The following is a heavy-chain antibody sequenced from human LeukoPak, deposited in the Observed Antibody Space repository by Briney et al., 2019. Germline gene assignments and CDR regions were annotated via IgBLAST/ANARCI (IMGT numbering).Heavy chain of an antibody. CDR1: GFTFSSYG. J-gene: IGHJ4*02. Sequence: GGSLRLSCSASGFTFSSYGMHWVRQAPGKGLEWVAMIWSDGNKKNYVDSAKGRFTISRDNSKNTLYLQLNRLRIEDTAVYYCVRGDGLILFDYWGQGTLVTVSS. D-gene: IGHD5-24*01. CDR3: VRGDGLILFDY. V-gene: IGHV3-33*01. CDR2: IWSDGNKK.